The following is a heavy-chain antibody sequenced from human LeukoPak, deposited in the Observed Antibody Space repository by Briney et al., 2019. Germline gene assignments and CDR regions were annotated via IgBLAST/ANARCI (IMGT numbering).Heavy chain of an antibody. D-gene: IGHD3-10*01. Sequence: GGSLRLSCAASGFTFSTYGMHWVRQAPGKGLEWVAFIRYDGSNKHYAASVKGRSTISRDNSKNALYLQMNSLRVEDTAVYYRSTIAYYYISAELDAFDIWGQGTMVTVSS. V-gene: IGHV3-30*02. CDR2: IRYDGSNK. CDR3: STIAYYYISAELDAFDI. J-gene: IGHJ3*02. CDR1: GFTFSTYG.